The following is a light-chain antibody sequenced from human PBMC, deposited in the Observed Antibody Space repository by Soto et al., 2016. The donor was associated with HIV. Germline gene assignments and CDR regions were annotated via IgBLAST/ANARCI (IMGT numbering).Light chain of an antibody. V-gene: IGLV3-21*03. Sequence: SYVLTQSPSVSVAPGKTARITCGGNNIGTKSVHRYQQRPGQAPVLVVYDDSDRPSGIPERFSGSNSGNTATLSISRVEAGDEADYYCQVWDSSSDHRVVFGGGTKLTVV. CDR3: QVWDSSSDHRVV. CDR2: DDS. CDR1: NIGTKS. J-gene: IGLJ2*01.